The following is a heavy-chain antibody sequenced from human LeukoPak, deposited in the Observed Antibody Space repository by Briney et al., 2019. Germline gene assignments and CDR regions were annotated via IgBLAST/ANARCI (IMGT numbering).Heavy chain of an antibody. Sequence: ASVKVSCKASGYTFIGYYMHWVRQAPGQGLEWMGWINPNSGGTNYAQKFQGRVTMTRDTSISTAYMELSRLRSDDTAVYYCARAKYYYGSGTYGMDVWGQGTTVTVSS. J-gene: IGHJ6*02. CDR3: ARAKYYYGSGTYGMDV. D-gene: IGHD3-10*01. CDR1: GYTFIGYY. V-gene: IGHV1-2*02. CDR2: INPNSGGT.